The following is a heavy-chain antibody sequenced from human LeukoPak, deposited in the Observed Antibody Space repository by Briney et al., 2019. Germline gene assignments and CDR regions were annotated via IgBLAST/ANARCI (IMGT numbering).Heavy chain of an antibody. CDR3: AKDWRADY. J-gene: IGHJ4*02. Sequence: GGSLRLSCVASGFTFGDYAMTWVRQAPGKGLEWVSAIGTSGDAKYADSVKGRFTISRDNSKNTLCLQMNSLRVDDTAVYYCAKDWRADYWGQGTLVIVSS. CDR1: GFTFGDYA. CDR2: IGTSGDA. V-gene: IGHV3-23*01.